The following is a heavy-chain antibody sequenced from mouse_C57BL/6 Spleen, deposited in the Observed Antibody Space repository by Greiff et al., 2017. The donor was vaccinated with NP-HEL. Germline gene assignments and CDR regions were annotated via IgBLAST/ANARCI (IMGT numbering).Heavy chain of an antibody. CDR2: ISYDGSN. V-gene: IGHV3-6*01. CDR3: ARGGIYYDYEFAY. Sequence: DVKLQESGPGLVKPSQSLSLTCSVTGYSITSGYYWNWIRQFPGNKLEWMGYISYDGSNNYNPSLKNRISITRDTSKNQFFLKLNSVTTEDTATYYCARGGIYYDYEFAYWGQGTLVTVSA. J-gene: IGHJ3*01. CDR1: GYSITSGYY. D-gene: IGHD2-4*01.